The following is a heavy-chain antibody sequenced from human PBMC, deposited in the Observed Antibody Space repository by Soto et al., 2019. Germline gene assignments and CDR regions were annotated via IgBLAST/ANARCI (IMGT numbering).Heavy chain of an antibody. CDR2: ISGSGGST. CDR3: AKLAKDLWFGELSSYYFDY. V-gene: IGHV3-23*01. J-gene: IGHJ4*02. D-gene: IGHD3-10*01. Sequence: PGGSLRLSCAASGFTFSSYAMSWVRQAPGKGLEWVSAISGSGGSTYYADSVKGRFTISRDNSKNTLYLQMNSLRAEDTAVYYCAKLAKDLWFGELSSYYFDYWGQGTLVTVS. CDR1: GFTFSSYA.